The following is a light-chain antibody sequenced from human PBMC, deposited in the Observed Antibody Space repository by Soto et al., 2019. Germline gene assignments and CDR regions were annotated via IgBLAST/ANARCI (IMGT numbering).Light chain of an antibody. J-gene: IGLJ2*01. CDR2: DVS. CDR3: SSYTSSSTVVV. V-gene: IGLV2-14*01. Sequence: QFALTQPASVSGSPGQSITISCTGTSSDVGGYNYVSWYQQHPGKAPKLMIYDVSNRPSGVSNRFSGSKSGNTASLTISGLQAEDEADYYCSSYTSSSTVVVFGGGTKLTVL. CDR1: SSDVGGYNY.